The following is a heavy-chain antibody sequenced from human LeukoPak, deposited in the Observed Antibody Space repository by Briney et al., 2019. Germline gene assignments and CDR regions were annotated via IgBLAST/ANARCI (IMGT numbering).Heavy chain of an antibody. V-gene: IGHV3-53*05. CDR2: IYSGGST. CDR1: GFTVSSNY. D-gene: IGHD5-12*01. Sequence: GGSLRLSCAASGFTVSSNYMSWVRQAPGKGLEWVSVIYSGGSTYYADSVKGRFTISRDNSKNTLYLQMNSLRAEDTAVYYCAKTTVASIHWFDPWGQGTLVTVSS. J-gene: IGHJ5*02. CDR3: AKTTVASIHWFDP.